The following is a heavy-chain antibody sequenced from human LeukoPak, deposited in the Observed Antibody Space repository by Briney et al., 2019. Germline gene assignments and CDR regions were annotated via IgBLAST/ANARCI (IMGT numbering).Heavy chain of an antibody. CDR3: AREMDYYDSSGYPRTGSQYP. J-gene: IGHJ5*02. CDR2: IIPIFGTA. D-gene: IGHD3-22*01. V-gene: IGHV1-69*05. Sequence: SVKVSCKASEGTFSSYAISWVRQAPGQGLGWMGGIIPIFGTANYAQKFQGRVTITTDESTSTAYMELSSLRSEDTAVYYCAREMDYYDSSGYPRTGSQYPWGQGTLVTVSS. CDR1: EGTFSSYA.